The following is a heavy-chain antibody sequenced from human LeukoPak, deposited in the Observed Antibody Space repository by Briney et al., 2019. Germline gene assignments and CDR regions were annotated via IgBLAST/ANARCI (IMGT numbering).Heavy chain of an antibody. CDR2: INHSGST. D-gene: IGHD3-10*01. V-gene: IGHV4-34*01. J-gene: IGHJ4*02. CDR3: ARYAYGSGSYSSY. CDR1: GGSFSGYY. Sequence: SETLSLTCAVYGGSFSGYYWSWIRQPPGKGLEWIGEINHSGSTNYNPSLKSRVTISVDTSKNQFSLKLSSVTAADTAVYYCARYAYGSGSYSSYWGQGTLVTVSS.